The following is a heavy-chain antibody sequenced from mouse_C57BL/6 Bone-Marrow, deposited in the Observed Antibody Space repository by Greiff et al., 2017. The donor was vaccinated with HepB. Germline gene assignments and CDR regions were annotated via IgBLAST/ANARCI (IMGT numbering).Heavy chain of an antibody. J-gene: IGHJ2*01. V-gene: IGHV1-50*01. Sequence: QVQLQQPGAELVKPGASVKLSCKASGYTFTSYWMQWVKQRPGQGLEWIGEIDPSDSYTNYNQKFKGKATLTVDTSSSTAYMQLSSLTSEDSAVYYCARWRRGYFDYWGQGTTLTVSS. CDR3: ARWRRGYFDY. CDR2: IDPSDSYT. CDR1: GYTFTSYW.